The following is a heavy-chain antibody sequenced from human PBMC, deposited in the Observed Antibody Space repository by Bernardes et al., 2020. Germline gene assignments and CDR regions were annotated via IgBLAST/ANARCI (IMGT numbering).Heavy chain of an antibody. CDR2: IYHSGST. CDR1: GGSVISGNYY. J-gene: IGHJ5*02. CDR3: ARVCYDFLGGYYPPWFDP. Sequence: SETLSPTCAVSGGSVISGNYYWSWIRQPPGKVLEWIAYIYHSGSTNYNPSLKSRVTISIDTSKTQFSLELSSVTAADTAVYYCARVCYDFLGGYYPPWFDPWGQGTLVTVSS. V-gene: IGHV4-61*01. D-gene: IGHD3-3*01.